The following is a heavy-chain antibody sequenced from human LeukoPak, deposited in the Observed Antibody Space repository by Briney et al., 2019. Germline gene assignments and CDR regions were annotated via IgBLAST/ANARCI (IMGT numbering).Heavy chain of an antibody. CDR1: GFTVSSNY. V-gene: IGHV3-66*02. CDR3: AREGYSSGWSFDY. CDR2: IYDGGTT. Sequence: LGGSLRLSCAASGFTVSSNYMSWVRQAPGKGLEWVSVIYDGGTTYYADSVKGRFTISRDNSKNTLYLQMNSLRAEDTAVYYCAREGYSSGWSFDYWGQGTLVTVSS. D-gene: IGHD6-19*01. J-gene: IGHJ4*02.